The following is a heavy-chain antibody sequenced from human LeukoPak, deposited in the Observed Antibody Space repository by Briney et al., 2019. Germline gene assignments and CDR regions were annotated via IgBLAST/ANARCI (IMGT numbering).Heavy chain of an antibody. CDR3: AKDQSHYYDSSGLDY. D-gene: IGHD3-22*01. CDR2: ISGSGTAK. CDR1: GFTFSSYA. V-gene: IGHV3-23*01. Sequence: PGGSLRLSCAASGFTFSSYAMSWVRQAPGKGLQWVSIISGSGTAKYNADSVKGRFTISRDNSKNTLYLQMNSLRAEDTAVYYCAKDQSHYYDSSGLDYWGQGTLVTVSS. J-gene: IGHJ4*02.